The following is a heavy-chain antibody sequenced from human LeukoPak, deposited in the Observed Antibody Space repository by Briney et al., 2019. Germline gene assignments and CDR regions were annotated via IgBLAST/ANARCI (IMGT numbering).Heavy chain of an antibody. V-gene: IGHV3-74*01. CDR1: GFTFSSYW. CDR3: ARVRKMATSYLDY. CDR2: ISSDGSST. J-gene: IGHJ4*02. D-gene: IGHD5-24*01. Sequence: GGSLRLSCAASGFTFSSYWMHWVRQAPGKGLVWVSRISSDGSSTSYADSVKGRFTISRDDAKNTLYLQMNSLRAEDTAVYYCARVRKMATSYLDYWGQGTLVTVSS.